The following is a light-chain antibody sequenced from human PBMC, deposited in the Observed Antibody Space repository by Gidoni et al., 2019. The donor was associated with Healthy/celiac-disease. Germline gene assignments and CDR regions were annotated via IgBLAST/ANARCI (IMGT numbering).Light chain of an antibody. CDR3: MQALQTPPYT. CDR2: LGY. Sequence: DIVMTQSPLSLPFTPGEPASISCRSSHSLLHSNGYNYLDWYLQKPGQSPQLLIYLGYTRASGVPDRFSGSGSGTDFTLKISRVEAEDVGVYYCMQALQTPPYTLGQGTKLEIK. J-gene: IGKJ2*01. CDR1: HSLLHSNGYNY. V-gene: IGKV2-28*01.